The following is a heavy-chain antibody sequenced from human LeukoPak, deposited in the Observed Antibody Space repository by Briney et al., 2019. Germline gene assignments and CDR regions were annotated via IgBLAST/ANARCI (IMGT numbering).Heavy chain of an antibody. V-gene: IGHV3-7*01. D-gene: IGHD5-18*01. CDR1: GFTFSSAW. Sequence: GGSLRLSCAASGFTFSSAWMSWVRQAPGKGLEWVANVNQDGSGKYYVDSVKGRFTISKDNAKNSLYLQMNSLRAEDTAVYYCARDGDTAMAPFDYWGQGTLVTVSS. CDR3: ARDGDTAMAPFDY. CDR2: VNQDGSGK. J-gene: IGHJ4*02.